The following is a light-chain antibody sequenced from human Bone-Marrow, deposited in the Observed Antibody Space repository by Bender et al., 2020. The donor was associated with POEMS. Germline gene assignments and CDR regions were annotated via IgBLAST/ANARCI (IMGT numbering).Light chain of an antibody. V-gene: IGLV7-43*01. CDR2: STN. CDR3: LLYYGGTRV. J-gene: IGLJ3*02. Sequence: QTVVTQEPSLTVSPGGTVTLTCASSTGAVTSAYYPNWFQQKPGQVPKALIYSTNNKYSWTPARFSGSLLGGKAALTLSGVQPEDEADYYCLLYYGGTRVFGGGTKLTVL. CDR1: TGAVTSAYY.